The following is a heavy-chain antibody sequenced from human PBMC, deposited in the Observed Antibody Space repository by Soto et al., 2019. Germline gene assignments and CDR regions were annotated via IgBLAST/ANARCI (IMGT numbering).Heavy chain of an antibody. Sequence: ASVKVSCKASGYTFTSYYMHWVRQAPGQGLEWMGIINPSGGSTSYAQKFQGRVTMTRDTSTSTVYMELSSLRSEDTAVYYCARVQEGGYRYGSFQYWGQGTLVTVSS. V-gene: IGHV1-46*03. CDR1: GYTFTSYY. J-gene: IGHJ1*01. D-gene: IGHD5-18*01. CDR2: INPSGGST. CDR3: ARVQEGGYRYGSFQY.